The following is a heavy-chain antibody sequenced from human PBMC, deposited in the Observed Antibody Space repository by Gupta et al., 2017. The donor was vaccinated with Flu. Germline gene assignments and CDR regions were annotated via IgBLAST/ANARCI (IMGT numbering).Heavy chain of an antibody. J-gene: IGHJ5*02. Sequence: QLQLQESGPGLVKPSETLSLTCTVSGGSIISTSYYWGWIRQPPGKGLEWIGSIYYSGSTYYNPSLKSRVTISVDTSKNQFSLELNSVTAADTAVYYCARHIKGVTGAIYWFDPWGQGTLVTGSS. V-gene: IGHV4-39*01. CDR1: GGSIISTSYY. D-gene: IGHD2-2*01. CDR2: IYYSGST. CDR3: ARHIKGVTGAIYWFDP.